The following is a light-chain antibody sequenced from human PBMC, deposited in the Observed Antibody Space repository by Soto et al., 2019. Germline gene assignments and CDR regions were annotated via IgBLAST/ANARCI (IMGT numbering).Light chain of an antibody. CDR3: AAWDASLGGFYV. J-gene: IGLJ7*01. CDR1: RSSIGSNT. Sequence: QSVLTQPPSASGTPGQRVTISRSGSRSSIGSNTVNWYQHLPGSAPKLLIYSNNHRPSGVPDRFSASKAGASASLAISGLQSEDEGDYYCAAWDASLGGFYVFGSGTQLTVL. V-gene: IGLV1-44*01. CDR2: SNN.